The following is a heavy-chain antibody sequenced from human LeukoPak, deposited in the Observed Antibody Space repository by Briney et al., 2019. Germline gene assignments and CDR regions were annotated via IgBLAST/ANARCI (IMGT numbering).Heavy chain of an antibody. V-gene: IGHV3-21*01. J-gene: IGHJ4*02. D-gene: IGHD5-24*01. Sequence: GGSLRLSCAASGFTFSSYSMNWVRQAPGKGLEWVSSISSSSSYIYYADSAKGRFTISRDNAKNSLYLQMNSLRAEDTAVYYCARSQTRWLQSTYWGQGTLVTVSS. CDR3: ARSQTRWLQSTY. CDR1: GFTFSSYS. CDR2: ISSSSSYI.